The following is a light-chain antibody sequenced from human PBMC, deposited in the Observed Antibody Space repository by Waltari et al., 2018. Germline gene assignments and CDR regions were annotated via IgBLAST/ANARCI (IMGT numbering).Light chain of an antibody. Sequence: SYELTQPPSVSVSPGQTARSTCSGDACPKQYTYWYQQKPGQAPVLVIYKDTERPSGIPERFSGSSSGTTVTLTISGVQPEDEADYFCQSADSSGTFYIFGIGTKVTVL. V-gene: IGLV3-25*03. J-gene: IGLJ1*01. CDR3: QSADSSGTFYI. CDR1: ACPKQY. CDR2: KDT.